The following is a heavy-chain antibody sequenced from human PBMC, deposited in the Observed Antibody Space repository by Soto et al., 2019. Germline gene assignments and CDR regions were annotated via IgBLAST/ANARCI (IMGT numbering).Heavy chain of an antibody. Sequence: QVQLQESGPGLVKPSQTLSLTCTVSGGSISSGGYYWSWIRQHPGKGLEWIGYIYYSGSTYYNPSLTSRVTISVGTSKNQFSLKLSSVTAADTAVYYCARVATVITPKWYFDLWGRGTLVTVSS. CDR1: GGSISSGGYY. J-gene: IGHJ2*01. V-gene: IGHV4-31*03. CDR2: IYYSGST. D-gene: IGHD4-17*01. CDR3: ARVATVITPKWYFDL.